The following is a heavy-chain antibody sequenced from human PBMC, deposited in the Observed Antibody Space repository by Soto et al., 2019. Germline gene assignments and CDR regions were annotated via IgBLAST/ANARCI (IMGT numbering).Heavy chain of an antibody. D-gene: IGHD1-26*01. CDR3: AMKGRSGSYWGGFDY. CDR1: GFAFSNYD. V-gene: IGHV3-23*01. CDR2: ISGSGGRT. J-gene: IGHJ4*02. Sequence: GGSLRLSCAASGFAFSNYDMTWVRQSPGKGLEWVSSISGSGGRTYYADSVKGRFTISRDNSKNTVYLQMNSLRAEDTALYYCAMKGRSGSYWGGFDYWGQGTMVTVSS.